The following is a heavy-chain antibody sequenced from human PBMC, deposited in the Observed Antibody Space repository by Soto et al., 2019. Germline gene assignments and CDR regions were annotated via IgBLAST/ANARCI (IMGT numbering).Heavy chain of an antibody. CDR1: GYTFTSYA. CDR3: ARGFRNTVTTNPTTFDP. CDR2: INAGNGNT. D-gene: IGHD4-17*01. J-gene: IGHJ5*02. Sequence: GPVKVSCKASGYTFTSYAMHWVRQAPGQRLEWMGWINAGNGNTKYSQKFQGRVTITRDTSASTAYMELSSLRSEDTAVYYCARGFRNTVTTNPTTFDPWGQGTLVTVSS. V-gene: IGHV1-3*01.